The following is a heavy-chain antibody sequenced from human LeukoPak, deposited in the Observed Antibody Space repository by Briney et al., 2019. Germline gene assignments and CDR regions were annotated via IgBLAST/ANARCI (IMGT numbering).Heavy chain of an antibody. J-gene: IGHJ6*02. CDR1: GFXFSSYS. CDR2: ISSSSSYI. Sequence: GGSLGLSCAASGFXFSSYSMNWVRQAPGKGLEWVSSISSSSSYIYYADSVKGRFTISRDNAKNSLYLHMNGLRAEDTAVYYCARESRLGYCSGGSCYYYGMDVWGQGTTVTVSS. D-gene: IGHD2-15*01. V-gene: IGHV3-21*01. CDR3: ARESRLGYCSGGSCYYYGMDV.